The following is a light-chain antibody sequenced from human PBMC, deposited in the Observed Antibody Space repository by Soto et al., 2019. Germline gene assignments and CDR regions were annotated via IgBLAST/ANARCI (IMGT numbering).Light chain of an antibody. CDR1: HSISSS. CDR3: QQVESYPST. J-gene: IGKJ4*01. Sequence: DIQMTQSPSSLSASVGDRVTITCRASHSISSSLSWYQQKPGKAPKLLIYAASSLQSGVPSRFSGSGFGADFTLTITSLQPEDFATYYCQQVESYPSTFGGGTKVDIK. CDR2: AAS. V-gene: IGKV1-39*01.